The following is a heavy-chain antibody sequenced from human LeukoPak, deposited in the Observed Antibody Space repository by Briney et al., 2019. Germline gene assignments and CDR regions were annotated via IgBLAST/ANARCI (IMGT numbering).Heavy chain of an antibody. Sequence: SETLSLTCAVYGGSFSGYYWSWLRQPPGKGREGLGEINHSGSNNYNPSLKSRVTISVDTSKNQFSRKLSSVAAADTAVYYCARAMPDCSSTSCYSVWGQGTLVTVSA. V-gene: IGHV4-34*01. CDR2: INHSGSN. D-gene: IGHD2-2*01. CDR1: GGSFSGYY. CDR3: ARAMPDCSSTSCYSV. J-gene: IGHJ4*02.